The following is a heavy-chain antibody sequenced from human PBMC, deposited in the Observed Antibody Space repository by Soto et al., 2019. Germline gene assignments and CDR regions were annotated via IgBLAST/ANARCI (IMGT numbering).Heavy chain of an antibody. J-gene: IGHJ4*02. Sequence: SGPTLVNPTQTLTLTCTFSGFSLSTSGVGVGWIRQPPGKALEWLARIDWDDDKYYSTSLKTRLTISKDTSKNQVVLTMTNMDPVDTATYYCSRIIEDYYDSSGYLDYWGQGTLVTVSS. CDR3: SRIIEDYYDSSGYLDY. D-gene: IGHD3-22*01. V-gene: IGHV2-70*11. CDR2: IDWDDDK. CDR1: GFSLSTSGVG.